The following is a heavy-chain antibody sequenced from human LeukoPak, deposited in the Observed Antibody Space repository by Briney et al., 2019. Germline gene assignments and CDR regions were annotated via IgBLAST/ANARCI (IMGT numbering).Heavy chain of an antibody. Sequence: GGSLRLSCASSGFIFSDYYMSWIRQAPGKGLEWVSYISSSGSTIYYADSVKGRFTISRDNAKNSLYLQMNSLRAEDTAVYYCARSIAVAGTLAYWGQGTLVTVSS. V-gene: IGHV3-11*01. CDR1: GFIFSDYY. CDR3: ARSIAVAGTLAY. CDR2: ISSSGSTI. J-gene: IGHJ4*02. D-gene: IGHD6-19*01.